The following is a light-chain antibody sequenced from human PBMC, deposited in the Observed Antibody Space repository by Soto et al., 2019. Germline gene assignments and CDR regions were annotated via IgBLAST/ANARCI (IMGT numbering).Light chain of an antibody. J-gene: IGKJ1*01. CDR1: QSISSW. Sequence: DIQMTQSPSTLSASVGDRVTITCRASQSISSWLAWYQQKPGKAPKLLIYKASSLESGVPSRFSGSGSGTEFTLTISGLQPDDFATYYCQQYDGYPWTFGQGTKVDIK. CDR2: KAS. V-gene: IGKV1-5*03. CDR3: QQYDGYPWT.